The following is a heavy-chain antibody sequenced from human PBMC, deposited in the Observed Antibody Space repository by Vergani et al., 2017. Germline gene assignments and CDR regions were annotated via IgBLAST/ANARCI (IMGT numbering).Heavy chain of an antibody. J-gene: IGHJ4*02. CDR3: AKGRPIWEEWLLFGDY. CDR2: ISGSGGST. CDR1: GFTFSSYA. V-gene: IGHV3-23*01. Sequence: EVQLLESGGGLVQPGGSLRLSCAASGFTFSSYAMSWVRQAPGKGLEWVSAISGSGGSTYYADSVKGRFTISRDNSKNTLYLQMNSLRAEDTAVYYCAKGRPIWEEWLLFGDYWGQGTLVTVSS. D-gene: IGHD3-3*01.